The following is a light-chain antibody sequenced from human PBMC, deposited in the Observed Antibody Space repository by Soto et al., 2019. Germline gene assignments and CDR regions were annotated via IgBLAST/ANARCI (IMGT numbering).Light chain of an antibody. V-gene: IGLV2-8*01. J-gene: IGLJ1*01. CDR1: SSDVGGYYY. Sequence: QSALTQPPSASGSPRQSVTISCTGTSSDVGGYYYVSWYQQHPGKAPKLMIYEVSKRPSGVPDRFSGSKSGNTASLTVSGLQAEDEADYYCSSYAGTNTPYVFGTGTKVTVL. CDR3: SSYAGTNTPYV. CDR2: EVS.